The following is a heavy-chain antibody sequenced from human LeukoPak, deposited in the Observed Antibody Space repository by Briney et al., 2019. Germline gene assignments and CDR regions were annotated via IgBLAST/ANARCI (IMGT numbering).Heavy chain of an antibody. CDR1: GFTFSTYN. Sequence: GGSLRLSCAASGFTFSTYNMNWVRQAPGKGLEWVSSISSGSSYLFYAASVKGRFTISRDNAKNSLYLQMNSLRAEDTAVYYCARDRVAAAGRYYYYYGLDVWGQGTTVTVSS. V-gene: IGHV3-21*01. CDR2: ISSGSSYL. CDR3: ARDRVAAAGRYYYYYGLDV. D-gene: IGHD6-13*01. J-gene: IGHJ6*02.